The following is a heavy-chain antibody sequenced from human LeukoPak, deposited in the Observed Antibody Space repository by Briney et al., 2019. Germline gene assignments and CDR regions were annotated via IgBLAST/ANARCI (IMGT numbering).Heavy chain of an antibody. CDR1: GFTFSSYT. V-gene: IGHV3-30*18. CDR3: AKKRGSYGKYYYYGMDV. J-gene: IGHJ6*02. D-gene: IGHD5-18*01. Sequence: GGSLRLSCAASGFTFSSYTMHWVRQAPGKGLEWVAVISYDGSNKYYADSVKGRFTISRDNSKNTLLLQMNSLRAEDTAVYYCAKKRGSYGKYYYYGMDVWGQGTTVTVSS. CDR2: ISYDGSNK.